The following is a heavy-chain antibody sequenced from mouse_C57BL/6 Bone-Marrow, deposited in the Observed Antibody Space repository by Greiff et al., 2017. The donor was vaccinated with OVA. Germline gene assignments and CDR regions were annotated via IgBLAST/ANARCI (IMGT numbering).Heavy chain of an antibody. V-gene: IGHV1-69*01. CDR2: IDPSDSYT. CDR1: GYTFTSYW. D-gene: IGHD2-5*01. Sequence: QVQLQQPGAELVMPGASVKLPCKASGYTFTSYWMHWVKQRPGQGLEWIGEIDPSDSYTNYNQKFKGKSTLTVDKSSSTAYMQLSSLTSEDSAVYYCARRSYSNHGGEFAYWGQGTLVTVSA. CDR3: ARRSYSNHGGEFAY. J-gene: IGHJ3*01.